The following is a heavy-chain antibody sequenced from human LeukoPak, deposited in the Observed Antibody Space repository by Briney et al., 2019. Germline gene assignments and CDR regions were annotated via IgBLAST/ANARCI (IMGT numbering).Heavy chain of an antibody. Sequence: ASVKVACKASAYTFTGYYMDWVRQAPEQGLEWMGWINPNSGGTNYAQKFQGRVTMTRDTSISTAYMELSRLRSDDTAVYYCARDPYGDCFFDYWGQGTLVTVSS. D-gene: IGHD4-17*01. V-gene: IGHV1-2*02. CDR2: INPNSGGT. J-gene: IGHJ4*02. CDR3: ARDPYGDCFFDY. CDR1: AYTFTGYY.